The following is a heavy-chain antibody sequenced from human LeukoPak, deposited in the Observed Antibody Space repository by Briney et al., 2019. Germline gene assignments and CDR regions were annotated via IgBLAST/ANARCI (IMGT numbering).Heavy chain of an antibody. D-gene: IGHD6-13*01. V-gene: IGHV3-7*01. J-gene: IGHJ4*02. Sequence: LKQDGSEKYYVDSVKGRFTISRDNAKNSPYLQMNSLRAEDTAVYYCARDGQQLVLNTPFGYWGQGTLVTVSS. CDR2: LKQDGSEK. CDR3: ARDGQQLVLNTPFGY.